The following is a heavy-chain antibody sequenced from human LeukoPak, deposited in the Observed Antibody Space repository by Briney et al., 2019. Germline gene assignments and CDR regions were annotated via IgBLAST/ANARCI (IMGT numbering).Heavy chain of an antibody. CDR1: GFTLSDYW. Sequence: PGGSLRLSCTASGFTLSDYWMHWLRQVPGEGPMWVSRINSRGTQIDYADSVRGRFSISRDNTKNTLYLQMNSLRAEDTAVYYCARGDRDFRGSPHWGQGKLVTVSS. CDR2: INSRGTQI. CDR3: ARGDRDFRGSPH. D-gene: IGHD3-10*01. V-gene: IGHV3-74*01. J-gene: IGHJ4*02.